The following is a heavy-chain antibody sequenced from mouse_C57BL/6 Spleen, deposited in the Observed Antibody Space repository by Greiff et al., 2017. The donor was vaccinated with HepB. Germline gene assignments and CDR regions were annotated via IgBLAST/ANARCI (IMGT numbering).Heavy chain of an antibody. CDR3: ARPYSNYVYYYAMDY. CDR2: ISSGSSTI. CDR1: GFTFSDYG. V-gene: IGHV5-17*01. D-gene: IGHD2-5*01. J-gene: IGHJ4*01. Sequence: EVQVVESGGGLVKPGGSLKLSCAASGFTFSDYGMHWVRQAPEKGLEWVAYISSGSSTIYYADTVKGRFTISRDNAKNTLFLQMTSLRSEDTAMYYCARPYSNYVYYYAMDYWGQGTAVTVSS.